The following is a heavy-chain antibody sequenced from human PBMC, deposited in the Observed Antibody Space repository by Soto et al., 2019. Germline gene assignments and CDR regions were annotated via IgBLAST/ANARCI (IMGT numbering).Heavy chain of an antibody. V-gene: IGHV4-4*02. CDR1: GGSISSSNW. CDR3: ARVGYTSGHYFDY. CDR2: IYHSGNT. D-gene: IGHD5-18*01. J-gene: IGHJ4*02. Sequence: KASETLSLTCAVSGGSISSSNWWSWVRQPPGKGLEWIGEIYHSGNTYYNMSLKSRVTISVDKSNNQFSLKLTSMTAADSAVYYCARVGYTSGHYFDYWGQGTLVTVSS.